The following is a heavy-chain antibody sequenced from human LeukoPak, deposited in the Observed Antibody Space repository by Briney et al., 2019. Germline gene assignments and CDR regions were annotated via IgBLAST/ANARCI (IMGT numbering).Heavy chain of an antibody. V-gene: IGHV3-9*01. CDR2: FSWNSGSI. J-gene: IGHJ4*02. D-gene: IGHD3-10*01. Sequence: PLRLSCAASGFTFDDYAMHWVRQAPGKGLEGVSGFSWNSGSIGYADSVKGRFTISRDNAKNSLYLQMNSLRAEDTALYYCAKDKMEVLWFGEPSWAFDYWGQGTLVTVSS. CDR1: GFTFDDYA. CDR3: AKDKMEVLWFGEPSWAFDY.